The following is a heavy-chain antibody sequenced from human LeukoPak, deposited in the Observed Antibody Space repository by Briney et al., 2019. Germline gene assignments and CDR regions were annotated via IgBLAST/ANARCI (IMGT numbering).Heavy chain of an antibody. J-gene: IGHJ4*02. D-gene: IGHD4-17*01. CDR3: ARDPDGDYDFDY. CDR2: SNSNGGVI. Sequence: GGSLRLSCTASGFPFRDYYMTWIRRAPGKGLEWLSHSNSNGGVISYADSVKGRFTISRDTAKNSLHLQMNSLRVEDTAIYYCARDPDGDYDFDYWGQGTLVTVSS. V-gene: IGHV3-11*04. CDR1: GFPFRDYY.